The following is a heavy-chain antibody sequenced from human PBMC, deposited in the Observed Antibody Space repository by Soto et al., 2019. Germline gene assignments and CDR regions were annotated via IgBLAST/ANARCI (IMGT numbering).Heavy chain of an antibody. D-gene: IGHD1-26*01. J-gene: IGHJ4*02. CDR1: GFTFSSYA. V-gene: IGHV3-30-3*01. CDR3: ARERSGSFDY. Sequence: ESGGGVVQPGRSLRLSCAASGFTFSSYAMHWVRQAPGKGLEWVAVISYDGSNKYYADSVKGRFTISRDNSKNTLYLQMNSLRAEDTAVYYCARERSGSFDYWGQGTLVTVSS. CDR2: ISYDGSNK.